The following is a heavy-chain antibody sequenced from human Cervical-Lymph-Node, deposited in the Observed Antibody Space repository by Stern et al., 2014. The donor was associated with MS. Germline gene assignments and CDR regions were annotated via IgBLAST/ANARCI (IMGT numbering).Heavy chain of an antibody. J-gene: IGHJ4*02. Sequence: QLVESGGGLVQPGRSLTLSCAASGFTFNDHAMHWVRQVPGMGLEWVSGIRWDSGSLGYADSVQGRFTISRDNGKNSLDLRMSRLRAEDTAVYYCARDKYSGYDLGGYFDFWGQGILVTVSS. D-gene: IGHD5-12*01. CDR2: IRWDSGSL. CDR1: GFTFNDHA. CDR3: ARDKYSGYDLGGYFDF. V-gene: IGHV3-9*01.